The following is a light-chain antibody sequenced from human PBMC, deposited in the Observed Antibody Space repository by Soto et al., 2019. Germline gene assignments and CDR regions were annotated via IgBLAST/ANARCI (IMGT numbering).Light chain of an antibody. V-gene: IGLV3-21*02. CDR3: QVWDDNSDHHV. CDR1: RSDVGGYNY. Sequence: VLTQPASVSGSPGQSITISCTGTRSDVGGYNYVSWYQQKPGQAPVVVVYDDSDRPSGIPERFSGSNSGNTATLTISRVEAGDEADYYCQVWDDNSDHHVFGTGTKVTVL. CDR2: DDS. J-gene: IGLJ1*01.